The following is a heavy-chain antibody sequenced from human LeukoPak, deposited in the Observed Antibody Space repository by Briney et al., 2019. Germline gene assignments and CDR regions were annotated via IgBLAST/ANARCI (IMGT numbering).Heavy chain of an antibody. D-gene: IGHD2-2*01. V-gene: IGHV3-23*01. J-gene: IGHJ4*02. CDR3: ARETDSTLFDY. CDR2: ITGGGDST. CDR1: GFSFSNYG. Sequence: PGGSLRLSCAASGFSFSNYGMNWVRQAPGKGLEWVSGITGGGDSTYYADSVKGRFAISRDNSKNALYLQMNSLRAEDTAVYYCARETDSTLFDYWGQGTLVIVSS.